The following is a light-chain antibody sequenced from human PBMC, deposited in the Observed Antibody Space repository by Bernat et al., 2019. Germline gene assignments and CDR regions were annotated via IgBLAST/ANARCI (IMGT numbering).Light chain of an antibody. Sequence: QSALTQPASVSGSPGQSITISCTGTSSDVGAYNYVSWYQQHPGKAPKLMIYDVSDRPSGVSDRFSGSKSGNTASLTISGLQAEDEADYYCSSYTSSSTLSVFGTGTKVIVL. CDR2: DVS. CDR1: SSDVGAYNY. CDR3: SSYTSSSTLSV. J-gene: IGLJ1*01. V-gene: IGLV2-14*01.